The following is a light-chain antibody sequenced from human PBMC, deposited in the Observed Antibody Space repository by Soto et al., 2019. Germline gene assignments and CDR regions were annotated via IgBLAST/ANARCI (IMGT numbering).Light chain of an antibody. J-gene: IGLJ1*01. CDR1: SSDVGGYNS. CDR2: EVS. V-gene: IGLV2-8*01. CDR3: GSYAASSDYV. Sequence: QSVLTQPPSASGSPGQSVAISCAGTSSDVGGYNSVSWYQQHPGKAPTLMIYEVSKRPSGVPDRFSGSKSGNTASPTVSGLQAEDVADYYCGSYAASSDYVFGTGTKVTVL.